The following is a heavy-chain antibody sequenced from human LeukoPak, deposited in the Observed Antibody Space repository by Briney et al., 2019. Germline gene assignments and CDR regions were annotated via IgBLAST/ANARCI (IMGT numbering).Heavy chain of an antibody. J-gene: IGHJ3*02. CDR1: GFTVSSNY. CDR2: IYSGSGT. CDR3: VAKSYCGGDCFVQDAFDI. Sequence: GGSLRLSCAASGFTVSSNYMTWVRQAPGQGLEWVSIIYSGSGTFYADSVKGRFTLSRDYSKNTLYLQMNSLRAEDTAVYYCVAKSYCGGDCFVQDAFDIWGQGTMVTVSS. V-gene: IGHV3-53*01. D-gene: IGHD2-21*02.